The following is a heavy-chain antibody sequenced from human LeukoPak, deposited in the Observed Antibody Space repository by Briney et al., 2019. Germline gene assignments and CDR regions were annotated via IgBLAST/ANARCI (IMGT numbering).Heavy chain of an antibody. Sequence: SETLSLTCAVPGDSISSGYYWGWIRQPPGKGLEWIGSIYHSGSTYYNPSLKSRVTISVDTSKNQFSLKLRSVTAADTAVYYCARGNGEDILTHCNWFGNWGQGTLVTVSS. V-gene: IGHV4-38-2*01. CDR3: ARGNGEDILTHCNWFGN. J-gene: IGHJ5*02. CDR2: IYHSGST. CDR1: GDSISSGYY. D-gene: IGHD3-9*01.